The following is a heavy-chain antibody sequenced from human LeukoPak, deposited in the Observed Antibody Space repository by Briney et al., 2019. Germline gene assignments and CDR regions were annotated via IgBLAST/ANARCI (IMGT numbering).Heavy chain of an antibody. CDR3: ARECVWGNSYFDY. Sequence: SVKVSCKASGGTFSSYAISWVRQAPGQGLEWMGRIIPILGIANYAQKFQGRVTITADKSTSTAYMELSSLRSEDAAVYYCARECVWGNSYFDYWGQGTLVTVSS. CDR2: IIPILGIA. D-gene: IGHD4-23*01. J-gene: IGHJ4*02. CDR1: GGTFSSYA. V-gene: IGHV1-69*04.